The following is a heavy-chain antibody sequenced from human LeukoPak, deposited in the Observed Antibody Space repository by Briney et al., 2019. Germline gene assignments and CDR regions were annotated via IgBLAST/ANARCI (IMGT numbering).Heavy chain of an antibody. D-gene: IGHD1-1*01. Sequence: SETLSLTCTVSGASISNYYWSWIRQTPEKGLEWMGHTHTSGASRYYPSLESRLTLSIDTSKNQFSLKLSSVTAADTAVYYCARDIQLATGNHFDYWGQGTLVTVSS. CDR3: ARDIQLATGNHFDY. CDR1: GASISNYY. CDR2: THTSGAS. V-gene: IGHV4-4*09. J-gene: IGHJ4*02.